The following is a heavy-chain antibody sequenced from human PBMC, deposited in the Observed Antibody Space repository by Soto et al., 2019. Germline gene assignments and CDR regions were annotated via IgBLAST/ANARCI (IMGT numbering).Heavy chain of an antibody. CDR2: IIPIFGTA. Sequence: GASVKVSCKASGGTFSSYAISWVRQAPGQGLEWMGGIIPIFGTANYAQKFQGRVTITADESTSTAYMELSSLRSEDTAVYYCARGYVHSYGYLAPGMDVWGQGTTATVSS. CDR3: ARGYVHSYGYLAPGMDV. CDR1: GGTFSSYA. D-gene: IGHD5-18*01. J-gene: IGHJ6*02. V-gene: IGHV1-69*13.